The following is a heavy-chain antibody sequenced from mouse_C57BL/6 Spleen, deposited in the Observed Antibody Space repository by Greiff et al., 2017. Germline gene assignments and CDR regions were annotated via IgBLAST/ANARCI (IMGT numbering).Heavy chain of an antibody. CDR3: ARFRVDGTDYVGY. CDR2: LLRGGSA. V-gene: IGHV2-2*01. D-gene: IGHD1-1*01. Sequence: QVQLKESGPGLVQPSQSLSITCTVSGFSLTSYGVHWVRQSPGKGLEWLGVLLRGGSADYNAAFISRLSISKDNSKSQVFFKMNSLQAEYTAIYDFARFRVDGTDYVGYWGQGTTLTVSS. CDR1: GFSLTSYG. J-gene: IGHJ2*01.